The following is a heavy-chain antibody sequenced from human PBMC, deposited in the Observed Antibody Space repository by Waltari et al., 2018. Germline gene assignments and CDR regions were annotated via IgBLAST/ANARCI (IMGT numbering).Heavy chain of an antibody. Sequence: QVQLQESGPGLMKTSATLSLTCTVSGGSISSYYWTWIRQPPGKGLEWIGDSYYSGSTNYHPSLKSRVTIAVDTSKNQFSLKLSSVAAADTAVYYCARDWSYGPFDYWGQGTLVTVSS. D-gene: IGHD1-26*01. J-gene: IGHJ4*02. CDR2: SYYSGST. CDR3: ARDWSYGPFDY. CDR1: GGSISSYY. V-gene: IGHV4-59*01.